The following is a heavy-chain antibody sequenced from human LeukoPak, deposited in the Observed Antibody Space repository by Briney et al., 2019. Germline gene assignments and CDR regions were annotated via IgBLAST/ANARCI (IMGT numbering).Heavy chain of an antibody. CDR3: VKDPYRGWFGPHGSHNWFDP. CDR1: GFTFSSYA. J-gene: IGHJ5*02. CDR2: ISSNGGST. D-gene: IGHD3-10*01. V-gene: IGHV3-64D*06. Sequence: GGSLRLSCSASGFTFSSYAMHWVRQAPGRGLEYVSAISSNGGSTYYADSVKGRFTISRDNSKNTLYLQMSSLRAEDTAVYYCVKDPYRGWFGPHGSHNWFDPWGQGTLVTVSS.